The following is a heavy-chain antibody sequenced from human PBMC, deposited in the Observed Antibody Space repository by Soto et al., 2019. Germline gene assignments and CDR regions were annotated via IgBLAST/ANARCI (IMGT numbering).Heavy chain of an antibody. J-gene: IGHJ4*02. V-gene: IGHV1-3*05. Sequence: QVQLVQSGAEKKKPGASVKVSCKASGYTFTGYAMHWVRQAPGQRLEWMGWINAGNGNTKYSQKFQGRVTITRDTSASTAYMELSSLRSEDTAVYYCARAVAVAVDFDYWGQGTLVTVSS. D-gene: IGHD6-19*01. CDR1: GYTFTGYA. CDR3: ARAVAVAVDFDY. CDR2: INAGNGNT.